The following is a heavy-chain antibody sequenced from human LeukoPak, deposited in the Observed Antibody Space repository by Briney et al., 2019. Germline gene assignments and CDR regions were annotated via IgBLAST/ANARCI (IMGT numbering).Heavy chain of an antibody. D-gene: IGHD5-12*01. V-gene: IGHV3-21*01. Sequence: GGSLRLSCAASGFTFSSHAMNWVRQAPGKGLEWVPSISSGSHYMYYTDSVKGRFTISRDNAKNSLYLQMDSLRVEDTAVYYCARDGFSGYNNLGFDYWGQGTLVTVSS. CDR3: ARDGFSGYNNLGFDY. J-gene: IGHJ4*02. CDR1: GFTFSSHA. CDR2: ISSGSHYM.